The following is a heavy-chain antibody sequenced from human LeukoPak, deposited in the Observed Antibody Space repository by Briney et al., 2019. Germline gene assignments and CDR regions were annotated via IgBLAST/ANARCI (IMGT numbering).Heavy chain of an antibody. D-gene: IGHD1-1*01. Sequence: GGSLRLSCAASGFTFSGSAMHWVRQASGKGLEWVGRIRSKANSYATAYAASVKDRFTISRDDSKNTAYLQMNSLKTEDTAVYYCTAPTGTTVYWGQGTLVTVSS. V-gene: IGHV3-73*01. J-gene: IGHJ4*02. CDR2: IRSKANSYAT. CDR1: GFTFSGSA. CDR3: TAPTGTTVY.